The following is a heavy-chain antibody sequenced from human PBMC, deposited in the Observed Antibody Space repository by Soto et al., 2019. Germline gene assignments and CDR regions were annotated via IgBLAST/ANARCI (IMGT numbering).Heavy chain of an antibody. V-gene: IGHV1-69*13. CDR2: IIPIFGTA. Sequence: GASVKVSCKASGGTFSSYAISWVRQAPGQGLGWMGGIIPIFGTANYAQKFQGRVTITADESTSTAYMELSSLRSEDTAVYYCARVPETIFGVALNWFDPWGQGTLVTVSS. D-gene: IGHD3-3*01. CDR3: ARVPETIFGVALNWFDP. J-gene: IGHJ5*02. CDR1: GGTFSSYA.